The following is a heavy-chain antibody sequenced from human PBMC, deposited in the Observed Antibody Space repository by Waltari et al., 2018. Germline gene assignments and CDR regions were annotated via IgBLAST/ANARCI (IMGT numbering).Heavy chain of an antibody. CDR1: GGSFSGYY. CDR2: INHSGST. Sequence: QVQLQQWGAGLLKPSETLSLTCAVYGGSFSGYYWSWIRQSPGKGLGWIGEINHSGSTNYNPSLKSRVTISVDTSKNQFSLKLSSVTAADTAVYYCARDSSSLGWFDPWGQGTLVTVSS. D-gene: IGHD6-13*01. CDR3: ARDSSSLGWFDP. V-gene: IGHV4-34*01. J-gene: IGHJ5*02.